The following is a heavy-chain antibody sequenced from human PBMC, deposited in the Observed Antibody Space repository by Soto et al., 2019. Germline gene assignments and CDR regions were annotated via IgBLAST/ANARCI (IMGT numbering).Heavy chain of an antibody. J-gene: IGHJ4*02. Sequence: GGSLRLSCAASGFTISSNYMSWVRQAPGKGLEWVSVIYSGGSTYYADSVKGRFTISRDNSKNTLYLQMNSLRAEDTAVYYCARETRDYFDYWGQGTLVTVSS. CDR2: IYSGGST. CDR1: GFTISSNY. D-gene: IGHD1-7*01. V-gene: IGHV3-53*01. CDR3: ARETRDYFDY.